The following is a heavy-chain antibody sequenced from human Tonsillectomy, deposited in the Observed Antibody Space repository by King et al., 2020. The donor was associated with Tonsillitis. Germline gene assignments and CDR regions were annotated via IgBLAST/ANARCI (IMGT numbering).Heavy chain of an antibody. CDR3: AGDTYYYDISGYYPHYGMDG. Sequence: VQLPQWGAGLLKPSETLSLTCAVYGGSFSGYHWSWIRQPPGKALEWIGEINHSGSTNYNPSLKSRVTISLDTSKNQFSLKLSSVTAADTAVYYCAGDTYYYDISGYYPHYGMDGWGHGTTVTVSS. CDR1: GGSFSGYH. D-gene: IGHD3-22*01. J-gene: IGHJ6*02. CDR2: INHSGST. V-gene: IGHV4-34*01.